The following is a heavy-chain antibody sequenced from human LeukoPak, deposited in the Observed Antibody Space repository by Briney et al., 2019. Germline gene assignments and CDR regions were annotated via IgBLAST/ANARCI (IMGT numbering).Heavy chain of an antibody. D-gene: IGHD5-12*01. CDR2: IYYSGST. CDR3: ARSYSGYDYGPNYFDY. CDR1: GGSISSSSYY. Sequence: SETLSLTCTVSGGSISSSSYYWGWIRQPPGKGLEWIGSIYYSGSTYYNPSLKSRVTISVDTSKNQFSLKLSSVTAADTAVYFCARSYSGYDYGPNYFDYWGQGTLVTVSS. V-gene: IGHV4-39*01. J-gene: IGHJ4*02.